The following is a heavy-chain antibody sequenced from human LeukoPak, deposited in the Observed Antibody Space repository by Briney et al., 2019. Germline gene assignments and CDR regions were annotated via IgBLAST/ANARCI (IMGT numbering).Heavy chain of an antibody. CDR3: AKDYSFDY. Sequence: PGGSLRLSCAASGFTFSSYAMSWVSQDPGNGLEWVSSISGSGGSTYYADSVKGRFTISRDNTKNTLYLQMNSLRAEDTAVYYCAKDYSFDYWGQGTLVTVSS. CDR1: GFTFSSYA. CDR2: ISGSGGST. V-gene: IGHV3-23*01. J-gene: IGHJ4*02.